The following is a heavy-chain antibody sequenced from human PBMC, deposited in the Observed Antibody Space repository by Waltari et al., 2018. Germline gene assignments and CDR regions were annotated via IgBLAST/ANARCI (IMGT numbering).Heavy chain of an antibody. D-gene: IGHD6-6*01. V-gene: IGHV1-2*02. CDR3: ARDRTTMAARPGDY. CDR1: GYIFTNYY. J-gene: IGHJ4*02. Sequence: QVLLVQSGSEVKKPGASVKVSCKASGYIFTNYYLHWVRQAPGQGPEWMGWVNPDTGNANYAPNFRGRVTMTWDASINTAFMDLRGLKSDDTAVYYCARDRTTMAARPGDYWGQGTLVTVSS. CDR2: VNPDTGNA.